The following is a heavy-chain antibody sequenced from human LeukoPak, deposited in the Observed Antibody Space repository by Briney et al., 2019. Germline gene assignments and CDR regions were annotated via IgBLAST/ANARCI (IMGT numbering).Heavy chain of an antibody. V-gene: IGHV3-21*01. CDR1: GFTFSGYG. J-gene: IGHJ4*02. Sequence: GGSLRLSCAASGFTFSGYGMNWVRQAPGKGLEWVSCISSSSTYIYYADSVRGRFAISRDNAKNSLYLQMNSLRADDTAVYYCVRESHGSFDYWGQGSLVTVSS. CDR2: ISSSSTYI. CDR3: VRESHGSFDY.